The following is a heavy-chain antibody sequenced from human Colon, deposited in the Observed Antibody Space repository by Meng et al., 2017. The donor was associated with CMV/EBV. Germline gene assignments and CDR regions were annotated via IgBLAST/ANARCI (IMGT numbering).Heavy chain of an antibody. Sequence: SETLSLTCSVSGDPMNSHSYYWAWIRQPPGKGLEWIGSIGDGGSTYDNPPLKSRVITSLDASKKEFSLKVTSVTAADTAVYYCARMNLHLGELMFDFWGQGTLVTVSS. CDR2: IGDGGST. D-gene: IGHD5-24*01. CDR1: GDPMNSHSYY. V-gene: IGHV4-39*07. CDR3: ARMNLHLGELMFDF. J-gene: IGHJ4*02.